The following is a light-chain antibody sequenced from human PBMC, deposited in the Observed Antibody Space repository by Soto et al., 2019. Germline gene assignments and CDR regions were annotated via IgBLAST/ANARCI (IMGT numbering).Light chain of an antibody. CDR2: DGS. CDR1: QSVNIN. J-gene: IGKJ5*01. V-gene: IGKV3-11*01. CDR3: QQRRQWPPA. Sequence: LVLLQSPAPLSLSPGERASLSCRASQSVNINLAWYQQKPGQAPRLVIYDGSHRATDIPARFSGSGSGTDFTLTISYVEHEDSAVYYCQQRRQWPPAFGQGTRLE.